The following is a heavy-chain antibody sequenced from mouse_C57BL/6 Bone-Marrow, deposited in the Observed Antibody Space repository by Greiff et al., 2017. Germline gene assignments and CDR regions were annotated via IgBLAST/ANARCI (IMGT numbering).Heavy chain of an antibody. D-gene: IGHD2-3*01. J-gene: IGHJ1*03. CDR3: ARRIYDGYWYFDV. Sequence: EVKLVESGGGLVKPGGSLKLSCAASGFTFSSYTMSWVRQTPEKRLEWVATISGGGGNTYYTDSVKGRVTIARDNAKNTLYLQMSSLRSEDTALYYCARRIYDGYWYFDVWGTGTTVTVSS. CDR2: ISGGGGNT. CDR1: GFTFSSYT. V-gene: IGHV5-9*01.